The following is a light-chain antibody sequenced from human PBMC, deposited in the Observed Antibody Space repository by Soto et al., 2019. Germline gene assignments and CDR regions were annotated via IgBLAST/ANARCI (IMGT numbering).Light chain of an antibody. V-gene: IGKV3-11*01. CDR3: QQRFTWPLT. J-gene: IGKJ4*01. CDR1: QTVSRF. Sequence: ETVLTQSPATLSLSPGESATLSCRASQTVSRFFAWYQQKPGQSPRLLIYGVSNRATGVPARFSASGSGTDFTLSISSLEPEDSAVYYRQQRFTWPLTFGGGTKVEIK. CDR2: GVS.